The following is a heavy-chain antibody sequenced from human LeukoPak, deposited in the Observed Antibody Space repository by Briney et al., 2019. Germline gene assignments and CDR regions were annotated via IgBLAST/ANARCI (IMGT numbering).Heavy chain of an antibody. J-gene: IGHJ3*02. D-gene: IGHD5-24*01. CDR3: VRGFRDDNKGSPYDI. V-gene: IGHV3-21*01. Sequence: AGGSLRLSCAASGFTYSNYSMNWVRQAPGKGLEWVSSISGSGGNRHYADSVKGRFTISRDNAKNSLYLQMNSLRAEDTAVYSCVRGFRDDNKGSPYDIWGQGTMVAVSS. CDR2: ISGSGGNR. CDR1: GFTYSNYS.